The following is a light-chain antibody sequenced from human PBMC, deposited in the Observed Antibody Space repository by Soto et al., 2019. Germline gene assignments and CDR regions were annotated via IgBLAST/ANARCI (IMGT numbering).Light chain of an antibody. J-gene: IGKJ5*01. Sequence: IVLTQSPSILAFSPWDRSTLSFMASQSVSSSYLAWYQHKPGQAPRLLIHGASSRVTGIPDRFTGSGSGTDFTLTISRLEPEDFAVYYCQQYDTWPSITFGQGTRLEIK. CDR3: QQYDTWPSIT. CDR2: GAS. V-gene: IGKV3-20*01. CDR1: QSVSSSY.